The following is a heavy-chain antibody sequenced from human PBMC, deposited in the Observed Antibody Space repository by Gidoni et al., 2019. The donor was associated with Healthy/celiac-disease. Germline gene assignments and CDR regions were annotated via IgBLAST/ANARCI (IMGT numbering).Heavy chain of an antibody. V-gene: IGHV3-43*01. D-gene: IGHD6-19*01. CDR2: ISWDGGST. CDR1: GFTFDDYT. Sequence: EVQLVESGGVVVQPGGSLRLSCAASGFTFDDYTMHWVRQAPGKGLEWVSLISWDGGSTYYADSVKGRFTISRDNSKNSLYLQMNSLRTEDTALYYCAKGTIAVAGTADFDYWGQGTLVTVSS. CDR3: AKGTIAVAGTADFDY. J-gene: IGHJ4*02.